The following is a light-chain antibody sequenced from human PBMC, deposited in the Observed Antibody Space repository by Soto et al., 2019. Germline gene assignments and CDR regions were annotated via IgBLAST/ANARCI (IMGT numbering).Light chain of an antibody. CDR2: GAS. CDR1: QSVSSN. V-gene: IGKV3-15*01. J-gene: IGKJ5*01. CDR3: QQYNTWRSIT. Sequence: EIVMTQSPATLSVSPGERATLSCRASQSVSSNLAWYQQKPGQAPRLLIYGASTRATGIPARFSGSGSGTEFTLTISSLQSEDFAVYHCQQYNTWRSITFGQGTRLEIK.